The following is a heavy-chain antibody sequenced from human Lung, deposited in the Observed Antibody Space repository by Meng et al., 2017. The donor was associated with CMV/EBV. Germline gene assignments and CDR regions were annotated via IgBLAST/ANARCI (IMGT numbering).Heavy chain of an antibody. J-gene: IGHJ6*02. Sequence: SCAASGFTFSSYEMNWVRQAPGKGLEWVSYISSSGSTIYYADSVKGRFTISRDNAKNSLYLQMNSLRAEDTAVYYCAREVLVPAAIRYYYYGMDVWXQGTXVTVSS. CDR1: GFTFSSYE. CDR3: AREVLVPAAIRYYYYGMDV. CDR2: ISSSGSTI. V-gene: IGHV3-48*03. D-gene: IGHD2-2*01.